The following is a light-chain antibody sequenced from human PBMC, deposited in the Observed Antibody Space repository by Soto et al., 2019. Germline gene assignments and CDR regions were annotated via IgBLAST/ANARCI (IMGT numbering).Light chain of an antibody. CDR3: HQDNSWPRGT. J-gene: IGKJ3*01. V-gene: IGKV3-15*01. CDR1: QSVNLN. Sequence: EIMMTQSPGTLSVSPGEGATLSCTASQSVNLNLDGYQQKPGQPPRLLLYGASTRATGIPVRFRGRGTGTELTLTISSLQSEDSAVYYCHQDNSWPRGTFGPGTKVEIK. CDR2: GAS.